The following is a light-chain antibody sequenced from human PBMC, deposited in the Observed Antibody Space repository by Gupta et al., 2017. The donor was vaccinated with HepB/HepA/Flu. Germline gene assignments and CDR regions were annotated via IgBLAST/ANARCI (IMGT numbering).Light chain of an antibody. CDR1: SSDVGGYNY. V-gene: IGLV2-11*01. J-gene: IGLJ2*01. CDR2: EVS. Sequence: QSALPQPRSSSRSPGQSATISCTGTSSDVGGYNYVSWYQQHPGKAPKLMIYEVSKRPSGVPDRFSGSKSGNTASLTISGLQAEDEADYYCCSYAGSYTRVFGGGTKLTVL. CDR3: CSYAGSYTRV.